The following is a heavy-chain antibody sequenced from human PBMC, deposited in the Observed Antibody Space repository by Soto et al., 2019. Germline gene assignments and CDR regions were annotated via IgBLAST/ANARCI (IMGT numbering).Heavy chain of an antibody. D-gene: IGHD2-2*01. J-gene: IGHJ5*02. CDR2: IIPILGIA. CDR3: ARDCSSTSCYADWFDP. CDR1: GGTFSSYT. Sequence: GASVKVSCKASGGTFSSYTISWVRQAPGQGLEWMGRIIPILGIANYAQKFQGRVTITADKSTSTAYMELSSLRSEDTAVYYCARDCSSTSCYADWFDPWGQGTLVTVSS. V-gene: IGHV1-69*04.